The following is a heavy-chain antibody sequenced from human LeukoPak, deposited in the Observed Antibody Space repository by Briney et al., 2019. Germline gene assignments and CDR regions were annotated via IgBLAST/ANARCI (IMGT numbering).Heavy chain of an antibody. V-gene: IGHV4-31*03. CDR2: ASYSGGT. CDR1: GGSVTGGGYY. D-gene: IGHD1-26*01. Sequence: SETLSLTCSVSGGSVTGGGYYWSWIRQHPGKGLEWIGFASYSGGTYYNPSLMSRITISVDRSQNQFSLRMRDVTAADTAVYFCATAEWEYIYFYSWGQGAPFAVSS. J-gene: IGHJ4*02. CDR3: ATAEWEYIYFYS.